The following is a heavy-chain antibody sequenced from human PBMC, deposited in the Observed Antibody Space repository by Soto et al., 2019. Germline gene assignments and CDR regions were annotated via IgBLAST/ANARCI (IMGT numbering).Heavy chain of an antibody. CDR1: GFNFSNAG. Sequence: EGSMRLSCAAAGFNFSNAGMNWVRQAPGKGLEWVGRIKSKTDGGTTDYAAPVKGRFTISRDDSKNTLYLQMNSLKTEDTAVYYCTTDSSSWPYYFDYWGQGTLVTVSS. CDR3: TTDSSSWPYYFDY. D-gene: IGHD6-13*01. V-gene: IGHV3-15*07. CDR2: IKSKTDGGTT. J-gene: IGHJ4*02.